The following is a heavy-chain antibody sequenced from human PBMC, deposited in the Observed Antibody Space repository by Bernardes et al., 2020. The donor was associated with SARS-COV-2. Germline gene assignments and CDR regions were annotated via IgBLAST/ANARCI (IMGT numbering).Heavy chain of an antibody. CDR3: ARRINMGTPSPDQNNWFDP. J-gene: IGHJ5*02. CDR1: GCSISSHQ. Sequence: SESLSLSCTVSGCSISSHQLNWVRQSPGRGLECLSNIDYSGTTLYYPAPASRPTISVDTSRNQFSLQLSSVTAADTATYYCARRINMGTPSPDQNNWFDPWGQGTLVTVSS. CDR2: IDYSGTT. V-gene: IGHV4-59*08. D-gene: IGHD3-3*02.